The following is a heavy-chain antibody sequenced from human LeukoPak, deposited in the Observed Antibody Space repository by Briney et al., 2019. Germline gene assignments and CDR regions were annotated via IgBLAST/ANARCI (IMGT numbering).Heavy chain of an antibody. V-gene: IGHV3-48*03. CDR2: IHNSGSTI. J-gene: IGHJ4*02. Sequence: GGSLRLSCAASGFTFSTYEMNWVRQAPGKGLEWVSYIHNSGSTIYYADSVKGRFTISRDNVKNSLYLQMNNLRADDTAVYYCATSTTVSSTDYWGQGTLVTVSS. D-gene: IGHD4-17*01. CDR3: ATSTTVSSTDY. CDR1: GFTFSTYE.